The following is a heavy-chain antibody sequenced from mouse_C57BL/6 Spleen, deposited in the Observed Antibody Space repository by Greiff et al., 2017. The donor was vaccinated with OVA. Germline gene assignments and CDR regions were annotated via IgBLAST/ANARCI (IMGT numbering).Heavy chain of an antibody. CDR3: ARRNWDEAMDY. J-gene: IGHJ4*01. CDR1: GYTFTSYW. V-gene: IGHV1-64*01. D-gene: IGHD4-1*01. Sequence: QVQLQQPGAELVKPGASVKLSCKASGYTFTSYWMHWVKQRPGQGLEWIGMIHPNSGSTNYNEKFKSKATLTVDKSSSTAYMQLSSLTSEDSAVYYCARRNWDEAMDYWGQGTSVTVSS. CDR2: IHPNSGST.